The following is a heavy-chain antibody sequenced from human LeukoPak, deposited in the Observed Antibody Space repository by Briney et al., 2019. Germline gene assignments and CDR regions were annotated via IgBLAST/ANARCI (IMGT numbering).Heavy chain of an antibody. CDR2: IYTSGST. J-gene: IGHJ3*02. D-gene: IGHD2-2*01. Sequence: SSETLSLTCTVSGGSISSYYWSWIRQPAGKGLEWIGRIYTSGSTNYNPSLKSRVTMSVDTSKNQFSLKLSSVTAADTAVYYCARGVGCSSTSCYVAPPMIDDFDIWGQGTMVTVSS. V-gene: IGHV4-4*07. CDR1: GGSISSYY. CDR3: ARGVGCSSTSCYVAPPMIDDFDI.